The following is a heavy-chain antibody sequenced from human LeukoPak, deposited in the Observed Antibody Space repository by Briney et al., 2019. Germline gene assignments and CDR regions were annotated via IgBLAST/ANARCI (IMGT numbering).Heavy chain of an antibody. D-gene: IGHD6-25*01. V-gene: IGHV3-11*01. Sequence: GGSLRLSCAASGFTFSDYYMSWIRQAPGKGLEWVSYISSSGSTIYYAESVKGRFTISRDNAKNSLYLQMNSLRAEDTAVYYCARARRVGAAAFDIWGQGTMVTVSS. CDR3: ARARRVGAAAFDI. J-gene: IGHJ3*02. CDR2: ISSSGSTI. CDR1: GFTFSDYY.